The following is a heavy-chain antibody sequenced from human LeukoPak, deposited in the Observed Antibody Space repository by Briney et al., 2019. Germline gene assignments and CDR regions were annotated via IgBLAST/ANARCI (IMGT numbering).Heavy chain of an antibody. CDR3: ARGRSGCSSTSCYRGRYGYGGNWFDP. CDR2: IYYSGST. CDR1: GGSISSGGYY. V-gene: IGHV4-31*03. J-gene: IGHJ5*02. D-gene: IGHD2-2*02. Sequence: SETLSLTCTVSGGSISSGGYYWSWIRQHPGKGLEWIGYIYYSGSTYYNPSLKSRVTISVDTSKNQFSLKLSSVTAADTAVYYCARGRSGCSSTSCYRGRYGYGGNWFDPWGQGTLVTVSS.